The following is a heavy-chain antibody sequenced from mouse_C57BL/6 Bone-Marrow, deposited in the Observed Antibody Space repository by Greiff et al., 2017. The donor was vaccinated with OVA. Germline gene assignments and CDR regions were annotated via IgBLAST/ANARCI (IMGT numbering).Heavy chain of an antibody. J-gene: IGHJ3*01. CDR1: GYTFTSYW. D-gene: IGHD1-1*01. CDR3: ARSGTVVAPGAY. CDR2: IDPSDSYT. Sequence: LQQPGAELVKPGASVKLSCKASGYTFTSYWMQWVKQRPGQGLEWIGEIDPSDSYTNYNQKFKGKATLTVDTSSSTAYMQLSSLTSEDSAVYYCARSGTVVAPGAYWGQGTLVTVSA. V-gene: IGHV1-50*01.